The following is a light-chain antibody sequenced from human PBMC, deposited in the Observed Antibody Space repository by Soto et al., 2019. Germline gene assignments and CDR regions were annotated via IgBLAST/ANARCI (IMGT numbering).Light chain of an antibody. CDR2: DAS. CDR1: QSVSSTY. Sequence: EIVLTQSPGTLSLSPGERVTLSCRASQSVSSTYLAWYQQKPGQAPRLLIYDASSRATGIPDRFSGSGSGTDFTLTISRLEPEDSALYYCQHYGTSRLTFGGGTKV. V-gene: IGKV3-20*01. CDR3: QHYGTSRLT. J-gene: IGKJ4*02.